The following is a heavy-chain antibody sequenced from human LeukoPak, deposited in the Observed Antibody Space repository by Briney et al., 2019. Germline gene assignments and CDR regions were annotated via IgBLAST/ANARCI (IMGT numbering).Heavy chain of an antibody. CDR1: GYTFTSYD. CDR2: INLNSGGT. CDR3: ARDAGYCTGGSCWYFDH. J-gene: IGHJ4*02. D-gene: IGHD2-15*01. V-gene: IGHV1-2*02. Sequence: ASVKVSCKASGYTFTSYDISWVRQAPGQGLEWMGWINLNSGGTNFAQRFQGRVTMTRDTSISTAYMDLSRLISDDTAVYYCARDAGYCTGGSCWYFDHWGQGTLVTVSS.